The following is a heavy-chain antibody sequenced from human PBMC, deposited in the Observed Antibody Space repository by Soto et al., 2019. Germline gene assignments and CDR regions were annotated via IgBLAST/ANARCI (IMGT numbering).Heavy chain of an antibody. J-gene: IGHJ6*04. D-gene: IGHD3-10*01. CDR3: ARAYYYGSGSDV. Sequence: SETLSLTCTVSGGSISSGGYYWSWTRQHPGKGLEWIGYIYYSGSTYYNPSLKSRVTISVDTSKNQFSLKLSSVTAADTAVYYCARAYYYGSGSDVWGKGTTVTVSS. V-gene: IGHV4-31*03. CDR2: IYYSGST. CDR1: GGSISSGGYY.